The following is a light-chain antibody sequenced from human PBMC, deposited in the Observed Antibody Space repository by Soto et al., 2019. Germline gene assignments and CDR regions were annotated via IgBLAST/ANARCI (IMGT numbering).Light chain of an antibody. J-gene: IGKJ1*01. Sequence: DIQMTQSPSTLSASVGDRVTITCRASQSISRWLAWHQQKPGKAPRLLIYDASNLQRGVPSRFSGSGSGTEFTLTISSLQPDDFATYYCQHYISYPWTFGQGTK. V-gene: IGKV1-5*01. CDR3: QHYISYPWT. CDR1: QSISRW. CDR2: DAS.